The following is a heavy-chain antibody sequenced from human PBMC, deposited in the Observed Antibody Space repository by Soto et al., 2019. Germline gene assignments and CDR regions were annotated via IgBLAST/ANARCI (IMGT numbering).Heavy chain of an antibody. CDR1: GFTFSSYA. CDR2: ISYDGINK. J-gene: IGHJ3*02. Sequence: QLQLVESGGGVVQPGRSLRLSCAASGFTFSSYAMHWVRQAPGKGLEWVTVISYDGINKYYADSVKGRFTISRDNSKNTLYLQMNSLRAEDTALYYCARDSTDGTRIESWLPMEIGSFDIWGQGTMVTVSS. D-gene: IGHD6-13*01. V-gene: IGHV3-30-3*01. CDR3: ARDSTDGTRIESWLPMEIGSFDI.